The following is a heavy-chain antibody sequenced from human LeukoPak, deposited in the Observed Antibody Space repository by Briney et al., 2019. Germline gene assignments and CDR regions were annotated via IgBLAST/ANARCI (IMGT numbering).Heavy chain of an antibody. CDR1: GGSFSGYY. CDR2: INHSGST. CDR3: ARLPWDYGDYGWDY. D-gene: IGHD4-17*01. J-gene: IGHJ4*02. V-gene: IGHV4-34*01. Sequence: PSETLSLTCAVYGGSFSGYYWSWIRQPPGRGLEWIGEINHSGSTNYNPSLKSRVTISVDTSKNQFSLKLSSVTAADTAVYYCARLPWDYGDYGWDYWGQGTLVTVSS.